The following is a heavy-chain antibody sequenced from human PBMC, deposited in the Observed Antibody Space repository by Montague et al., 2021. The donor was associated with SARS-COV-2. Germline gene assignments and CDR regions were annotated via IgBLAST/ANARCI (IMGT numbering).Heavy chain of an antibody. CDR1: GFSLSTPNVG. V-gene: IGHV2-5*01. D-gene: IGHD3-9*01. CDR3: AHLIRYYDIFTGIPFDY. Sequence: PALVKPTKTLTLTCTFSGFSLSTPNVGVAWIRQPPGKALEWLAVIYSNGDKRYSPSLQRRLTITKDTSRNQVVLSLTNVDPCDTATYYCAHLIRYYDIFTGIPFDYWGQGTQVPVSS. CDR2: IYSNGDK. J-gene: IGHJ4*02.